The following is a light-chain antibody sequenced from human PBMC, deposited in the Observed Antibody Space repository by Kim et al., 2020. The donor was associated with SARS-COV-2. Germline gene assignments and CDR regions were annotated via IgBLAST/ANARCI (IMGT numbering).Light chain of an antibody. Sequence: GQSLTISCTGTSSDVGGYNYVSWYQQHPGKAPNLMIYDVSNRPSGVSNRFSGSKSGNTASLTISGLQAEDEADYYCSSYTSSSTLVFGGGTKLTVL. J-gene: IGLJ3*02. CDR2: DVS. CDR1: SSDVGGYNY. V-gene: IGLV2-14*03. CDR3: SSYTSSSTLV.